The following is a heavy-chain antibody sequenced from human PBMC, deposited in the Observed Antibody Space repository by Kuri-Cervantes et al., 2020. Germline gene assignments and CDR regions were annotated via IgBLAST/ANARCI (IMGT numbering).Heavy chain of an antibody. CDR3: SRDEE. Sequence: GESLKISCATSGFTFSNYWMSWVRQAPGKGLEWVANVKTDGREKYNVDSVRGRFTISRDFAKNSLYLQMNNLRVEDTAMYYCSRDEEWGQGTLVTVSS. CDR1: GFTFSNYW. J-gene: IGHJ4*02. V-gene: IGHV3-7*03. CDR2: VKTDGREK.